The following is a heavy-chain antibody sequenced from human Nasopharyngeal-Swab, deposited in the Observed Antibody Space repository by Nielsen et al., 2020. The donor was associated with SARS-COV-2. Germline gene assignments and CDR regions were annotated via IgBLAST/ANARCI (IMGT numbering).Heavy chain of an antibody. V-gene: IGHV3-21*01. CDR2: ISSSSSYI. Sequence: GESLKISCAASGFTFSSYSMNWVRQAPGKGLEWVSSISSSSSYIYCADSVKGRFTISRDNAKNSLYLQMNSLRAEDTGVYYCARGGVRSYWFDPWGQGTLVTVSS. CDR3: ARGGVRSYWFDP. CDR1: GFTFSSYS. D-gene: IGHD3-16*01. J-gene: IGHJ5*02.